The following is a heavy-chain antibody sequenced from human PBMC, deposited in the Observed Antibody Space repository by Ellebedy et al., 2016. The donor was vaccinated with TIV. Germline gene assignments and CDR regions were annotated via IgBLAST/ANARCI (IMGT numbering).Heavy chain of an antibody. CDR3: ARDMAWGNERVIDGFDI. Sequence: GESLKISCAASRFSFSSYWMSWVRQAPGKGLEWVANINQDGSEKHYVDSVKGRFTISRDNAKNSLYLQMNSLRAEDTAVYYSARDMAWGNERVIDGFDIWGQGTMVTVSS. CDR1: RFSFSSYW. D-gene: IGHD7-27*01. CDR2: INQDGSEK. J-gene: IGHJ3*02. V-gene: IGHV3-7*01.